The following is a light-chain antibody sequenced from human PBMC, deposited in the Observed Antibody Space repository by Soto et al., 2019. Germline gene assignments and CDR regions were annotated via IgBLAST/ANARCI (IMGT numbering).Light chain of an antibody. V-gene: IGKV3-15*01. CDR3: QQYNNWSPTWT. CDR1: QSVSSTY. CDR2: GAS. J-gene: IGKJ1*01. Sequence: EIVLTPSPGTLSLSPGERATLSCRASQSVSSTYLAWYQQKPGQAPRLLIYGASTRATGIPARFSGSGCGTGFTLTISSLQSEDFAVSYCQQYNNWSPTWTFGQGTKVDIK.